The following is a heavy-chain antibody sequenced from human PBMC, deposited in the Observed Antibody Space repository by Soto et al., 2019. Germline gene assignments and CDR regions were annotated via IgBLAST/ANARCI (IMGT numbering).Heavy chain of an antibody. D-gene: IGHD3-3*01. CDR2: IIPIFGTA. CDR1: GGTFSSYA. V-gene: IGHV1-69*06. Sequence: QVQLVQSGAEVKKPGSSVKVSCKASGGTFSSYAISWVRQAPGQGLEWMGGIIPIFGTANYAQKFQGRVTITADKSTSTDYMELSSLRSEDTAVYYCAALENYDFWSGYYPIYYYYGMDVWGQGTTVTVSS. CDR3: AALENYDFWSGYYPIYYYYGMDV. J-gene: IGHJ6*02.